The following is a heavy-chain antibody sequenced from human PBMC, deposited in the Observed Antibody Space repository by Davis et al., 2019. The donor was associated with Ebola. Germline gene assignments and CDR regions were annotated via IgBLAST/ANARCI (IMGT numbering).Heavy chain of an antibody. CDR2: INDSGSS. CDR3: ARLLRYSWNYGYFDY. J-gene: IGHJ4*02. CDR1: GGTFSGYY. V-gene: IGHV4-34*01. D-gene: IGHD1-7*01. Sequence: MPSETLSLTCTVSGGTFSGYYWTWIRQPPGKGLEWIGEINDSGSSKDNPSLKSRLTISVDRSKNQFSLTLRSLTAADTAVYYCARLLRYSWNYGYFDYWGQGTLVTVSS.